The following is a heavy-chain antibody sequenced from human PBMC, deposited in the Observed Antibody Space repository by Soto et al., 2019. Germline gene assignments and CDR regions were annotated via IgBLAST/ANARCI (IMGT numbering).Heavy chain of an antibody. CDR2: IYYSGTT. J-gene: IGHJ6*02. V-gene: IGHV4-30-4*01. CDR1: GGSISSGDYY. Sequence: SETLSLTCTVSGGSISSGDYYWSWIRQPPGKGLEWIGYIYYSGTTYYNPSLKSRVTISVDTSKNQFSLRVSSVTAADTAVYYCARALIQLWPHYYYGMDVWGQGTTVTAP. CDR3: ARALIQLWPHYYYGMDV. D-gene: IGHD5-18*01.